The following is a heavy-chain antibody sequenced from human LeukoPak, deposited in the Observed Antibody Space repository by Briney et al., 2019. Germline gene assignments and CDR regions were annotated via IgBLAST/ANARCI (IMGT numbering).Heavy chain of an antibody. J-gene: IGHJ4*02. V-gene: IGHV4-61*02. D-gene: IGHD5-18*01. CDR3: ARELDTAMVTYYFDY. CDR1: GGSLSSGSYY. Sequence: SETLSLTSTVYGGSLSSGSYYWSWIRQPAGKGLEWIGRIYTSGSTTYNPSRQSRVTISVDTSKNQFSLKLSSVTAADTAVYYCARELDTAMVTYYFDYWGQGTLVTVSS. CDR2: IYTSGST.